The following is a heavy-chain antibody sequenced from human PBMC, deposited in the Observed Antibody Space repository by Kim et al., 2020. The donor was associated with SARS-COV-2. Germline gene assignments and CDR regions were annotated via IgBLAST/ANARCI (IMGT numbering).Heavy chain of an antibody. CDR3: ARVSGSSWYGGENWFDP. Sequence: SETLSLTCTVSGGSISSGGYYWSWIRQHPGKGLEWIGYIYYSGSTYYNPSLKSRVTISVDTSKNQFSLKLSSVTAADTAVYYCARVSGSSWYGGENWFDPWGQGTLVTVSS. D-gene: IGHD6-13*01. J-gene: IGHJ5*02. V-gene: IGHV4-31*03. CDR1: GGSISSGGYY. CDR2: IYYSGST.